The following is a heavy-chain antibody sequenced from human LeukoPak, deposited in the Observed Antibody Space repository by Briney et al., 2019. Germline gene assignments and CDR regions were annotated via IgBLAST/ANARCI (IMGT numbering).Heavy chain of an antibody. J-gene: IGHJ4*02. CDR1: GFTFSSYK. Sequence: GGSLRLSCAASGFTFSSYKMNWVRQAPGKGLEWVSYISTSGSTIYYADSVKGRFTISRDNAKNSLYLQMNSLTAEDTAVYYCAREAAGSTTVEFDYWGQGTLVTVSS. CDR2: ISTSGSTI. D-gene: IGHD4-17*01. CDR3: AREAAGSTTVEFDY. V-gene: IGHV3-48*03.